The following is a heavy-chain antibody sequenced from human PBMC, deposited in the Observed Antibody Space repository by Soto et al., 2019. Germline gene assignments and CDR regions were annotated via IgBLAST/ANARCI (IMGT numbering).Heavy chain of an antibody. CDR3: ARVDTPTVRVGMDV. Sequence: GGSLRLSCAASGFTFSSYAIHWVRLAPGKGLEWVAIITEDGSNKYYADSVKGRFTISRDNSKNTLYLQMSSLRVEDTAVYHCARVDTPTVRVGMDVWGQGTTVTVSS. D-gene: IGHD2-15*01. CDR1: GFTFSSYA. V-gene: IGHV3-30-3*01. CDR2: ITEDGSNK. J-gene: IGHJ6*02.